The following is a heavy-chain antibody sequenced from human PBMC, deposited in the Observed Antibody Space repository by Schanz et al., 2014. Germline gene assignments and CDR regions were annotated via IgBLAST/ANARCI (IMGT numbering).Heavy chain of an antibody. CDR2: IYYSGST. J-gene: IGHJ6*02. CDR3: ARGGRTTYNYYYGMDV. V-gene: IGHV4-30-4*07. D-gene: IGHD1-1*01. CDR1: GGSISSGGYS. Sequence: QVQLQESGPGLVKPSQTLSLTCAVSGGSISSGGYSWNWIQQPPGKGLEWIVYIYYSGSTYYNPSLKSRFTISVDTSKNQFSLKLSSVTAADTAVYYCARGGRTTYNYYYGMDVWGQGTTVTVSS.